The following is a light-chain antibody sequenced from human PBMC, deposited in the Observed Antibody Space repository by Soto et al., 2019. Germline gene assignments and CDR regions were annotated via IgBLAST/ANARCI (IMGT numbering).Light chain of an antibody. CDR3: CSYAGSTTQTYV. J-gene: IGLJ1*01. CDR1: HSDVGSYNL. CDR2: EVS. V-gene: IGLV2-23*02. Sequence: SVLTQPASVSGSPGQSITISCTGTHSDVGSYNLVSWYQQHPGKAPKVIIYEVSERPSGVSDRFSGSKSGNTASLMISGLQAEDEADYYCCSYAGSTTQTYVFGSGNKVTVL.